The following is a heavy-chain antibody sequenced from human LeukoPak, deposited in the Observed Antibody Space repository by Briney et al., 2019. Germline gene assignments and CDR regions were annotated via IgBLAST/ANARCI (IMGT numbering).Heavy chain of an antibody. V-gene: IGHV1-2*02. CDR3: ARGARDIVVVVAATTIYYYYYMDV. J-gene: IGHJ6*03. CDR1: GYTFTGYY. CDR2: INPNRGGT. D-gene: IGHD2-15*01. Sequence: GASVKASCKASGYTFTGYYMLWVRQAPGQGLEWMGWINPNRGGTNYAQKFQGRVTMTRDTSISTAYMELSRLRSDDTAVYYCARGARDIVVVVAATTIYYYYYMDVWGEGTTVTVSS.